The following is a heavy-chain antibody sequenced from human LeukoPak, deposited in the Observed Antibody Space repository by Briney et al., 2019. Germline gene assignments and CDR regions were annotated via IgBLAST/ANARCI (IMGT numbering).Heavy chain of an antibody. D-gene: IGHD5-12*01. CDR3: ARVFIRSTYSGYGGRGVDWFDP. CDR2: INPNSGGT. Sequence: ASVKVSCKASGYTFTGYYMHWVRQAPGQGLEWMGWINPNSGGTNYAQKFQGRVTMTRDTSISTAYMELSRLRSDDTAVYYCARVFIRSTYSGYGGRGVDWFDPWGRGTLVTVSS. J-gene: IGHJ5*02. V-gene: IGHV1-2*02. CDR1: GYTFTGYY.